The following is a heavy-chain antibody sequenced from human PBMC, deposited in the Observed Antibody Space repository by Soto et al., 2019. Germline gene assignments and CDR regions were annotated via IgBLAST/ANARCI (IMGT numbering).Heavy chain of an antibody. Sequence: GGSLRLSCAASGFTFSSYGMHWVRQAPGKGLEWVAVISYDGSNKYYADSVKGRFTISRDNSKNTLYLQMNSLRAEDTAVYYCAKDRRGSRPYGMDVWGQGTTVTVSS. CDR1: GFTFSSYG. J-gene: IGHJ6*02. CDR2: ISYDGSNK. D-gene: IGHD3-16*01. CDR3: AKDRRGSRPYGMDV. V-gene: IGHV3-30*18.